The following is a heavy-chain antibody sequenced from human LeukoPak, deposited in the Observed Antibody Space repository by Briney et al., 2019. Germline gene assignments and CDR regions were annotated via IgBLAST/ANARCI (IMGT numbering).Heavy chain of an antibody. J-gene: IGHJ4*02. Sequence: GGSLRLSCAASGFTFSNYVMSRVRQAPGKRPEWVSGINGGGGSTFYAESVKGRFTISRDNSKNTLYLQMSTLRVEDSAVYYCVKDGRRSPPCWGQGTRVTVSS. CDR3: VKDGRRSPPC. CDR2: INGGGGST. V-gene: IGHV3-23*01. D-gene: IGHD2-15*01. CDR1: GFTFSNYV.